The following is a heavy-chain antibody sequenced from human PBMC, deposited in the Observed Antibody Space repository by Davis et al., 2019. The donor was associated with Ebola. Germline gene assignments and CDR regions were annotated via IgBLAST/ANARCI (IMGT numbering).Heavy chain of an antibody. D-gene: IGHD4-11*01. CDR3: AIGPPPYSSSYYNYYGMDV. Sequence: SLQISCAASGFTFSSYGMHWLRQAPVKGLEWVAAIWYDGSNKYYADSVKGRFTISRDNSKNTLYLQMNSLRAEDTAVYCCAIGPPPYSSSYYNYYGMDVWGQGTTVTVSS. CDR2: IWYDGSNK. CDR1: GFTFSSYG. J-gene: IGHJ6*02. V-gene: IGHV3-33*01.